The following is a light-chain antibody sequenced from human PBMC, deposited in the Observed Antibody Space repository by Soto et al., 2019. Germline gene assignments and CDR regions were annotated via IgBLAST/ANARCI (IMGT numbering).Light chain of an antibody. Sequence: QSALTQPASVSGSPVQSITISCTGTSSDVGDNNYVSWYQQHPGKAPKLMIYDVTHRPSGISNRFSGSKSGNTASLTISGLQAEDEADYYCSSYTSSSTLYVFGTGTKVTVL. CDR3: SSYTSSSTLYV. V-gene: IGLV2-14*01. CDR2: DVT. J-gene: IGLJ1*01. CDR1: SSDVGDNNY.